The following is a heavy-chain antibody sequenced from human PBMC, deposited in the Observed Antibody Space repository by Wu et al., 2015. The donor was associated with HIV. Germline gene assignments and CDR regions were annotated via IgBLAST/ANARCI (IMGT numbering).Heavy chain of an antibody. D-gene: IGHD3-3*01. V-gene: IGHV1-2*02. J-gene: IGHJ6*03. CDR3: ARVLLRILELVIRRTYYYYYYMDV. CDR1: GYTFTGYY. CDR2: INPNSGGT. Sequence: QVQLVQSGAEVKKPGASVKVSCKASGYTFTGYYMHWVRQAPGQGLEWMGWINPNSGGTNYAQKLQGRVTMTTDTSTSTAYMELRSLRSDDTAVYYCARVLLRILELVIRRTYYYYYYMDV.